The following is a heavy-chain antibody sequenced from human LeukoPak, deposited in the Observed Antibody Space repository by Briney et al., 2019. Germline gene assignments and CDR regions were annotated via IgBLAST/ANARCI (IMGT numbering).Heavy chain of an antibody. V-gene: IGHV1-69*13. CDR2: IIPIFGTA. D-gene: IGHD3-22*01. J-gene: IGHJ4*02. CDR3: ARDLLRGYYFDY. Sequence: ASVKVSCKASGGTFSSYAISWVRQAPGQGLEWMGGIIPIFGTANYAQKSQGRVTITADESTSTAYMELSSLRSEDTAVNYCARDLLRGYYFDYWGQGTLVTVSS. CDR1: GGTFSSYA.